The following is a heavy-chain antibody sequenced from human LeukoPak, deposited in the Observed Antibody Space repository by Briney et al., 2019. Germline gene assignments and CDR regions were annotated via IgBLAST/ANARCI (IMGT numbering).Heavy chain of an antibody. CDR3: ARGRYRTYDFWSGYLDY. D-gene: IGHD3-3*01. CDR2: MWDDGTNE. J-gene: IGHJ4*02. Sequence: GGSLRLSCTASGFNFGIYGMHWVRQAPGKGLEWVAVMWDDGTNEYYVESVKGRFTISRDNSKNTLYLQMNSLRAEDTAVYYCARGRYRTYDFWSGYLDYWGQGTLVTVSS. CDR1: GFNFGIYG. V-gene: IGHV3-33*01.